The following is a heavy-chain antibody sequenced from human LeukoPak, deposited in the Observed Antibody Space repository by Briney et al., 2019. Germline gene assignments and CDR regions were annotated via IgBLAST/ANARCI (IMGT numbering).Heavy chain of an antibody. CDR3: AKAGDSSGYDHFDY. V-gene: IGHV3-43D*03. D-gene: IGHD3-22*01. CDR1: GFTFDDYA. J-gene: IGHJ4*02. CDR2: ISWDGGST. Sequence: PGGSLRLSCAASGFTFDDYAMHWVRQAPGKGLEWVSLISWDGGSTYYADSVKGRFTISRDNSKNSLYLQMNSLRAEDTALYYCAKAGDSSGYDHFDYWGQGTLVTVSS.